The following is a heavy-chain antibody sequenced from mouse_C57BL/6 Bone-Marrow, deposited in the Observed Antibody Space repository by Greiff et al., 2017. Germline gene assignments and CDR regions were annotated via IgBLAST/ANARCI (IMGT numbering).Heavy chain of an antibody. CDR2: ISGGGGNT. D-gene: IGHD1-1*01. J-gene: IGHJ1*03. CDR3: SRQVTTVLATKYFDV. Sequence: VKLVESGGGLVKPGGSLKLSCAASGFTFSSYTMSWVSQTPEQRLQWVAAISGGGGNTYYPDSVKGRFTISRDNDKNILYLQMSSLRSEDTGLYYCSRQVTTVLATKYFDVWGTGTTVTVSS. V-gene: IGHV5-9*01. CDR1: GFTFSSYT.